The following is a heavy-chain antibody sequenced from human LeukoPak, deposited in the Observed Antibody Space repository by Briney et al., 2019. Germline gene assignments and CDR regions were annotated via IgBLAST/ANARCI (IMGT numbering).Heavy chain of an antibody. CDR1: GYTFTSYD. D-gene: IGHD4-17*01. CDR2: MNPNSGNI. CDR3: ARVRSAVTTLAKRNWFDP. J-gene: IGHJ5*02. Sequence: GASVKVSCKASGYTFTSYDINWVRQATGQGREWMGWMNPNSGNIGYAQKFQGRVTMTRNTSISTAYMELSSLRSEDTAVYYCARVRSAVTTLAKRNWFDPRGQGTLVTVSS. V-gene: IGHV1-8*01.